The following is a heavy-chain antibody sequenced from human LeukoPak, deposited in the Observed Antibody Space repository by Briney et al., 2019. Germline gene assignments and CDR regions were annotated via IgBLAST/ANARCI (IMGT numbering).Heavy chain of an antibody. V-gene: IGHV3-48*04. CDR3: AKDQVGSMTTVTTLDY. CDR1: GLTFRTYA. CDR2: ISSSGSTI. Sequence: GGSLRLSCAASGLTFRTYAMSWVRQAPGKGLEWVSYISSSGSTIYYADSVKGRFTISRDNAKNSLYVQMNSLRAEDTAVYYCAKDQVGSMTTVTTLDYWGQGTLVTVSS. J-gene: IGHJ4*02. D-gene: IGHD4-17*01.